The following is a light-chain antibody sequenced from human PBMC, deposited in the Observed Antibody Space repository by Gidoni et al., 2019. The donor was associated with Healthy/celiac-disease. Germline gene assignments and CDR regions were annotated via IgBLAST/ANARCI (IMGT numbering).Light chain of an antibody. V-gene: IGKV4-1*01. CDR2: WAS. J-gene: IGKJ4*01. CDR1: QSVLYSSNNKNY. CDR3: QQYYSTPQT. Sequence: DVVMTPSPDSLAVSLGERSTIHCKSSQSVLYSSNNKNYLAWYQQKPGQPPKLLIYWASTRESGVPDRFSGSGSGTDFTLTISSLQAEDVAVYYCQQYYSTPQTFGGGTKVEIK.